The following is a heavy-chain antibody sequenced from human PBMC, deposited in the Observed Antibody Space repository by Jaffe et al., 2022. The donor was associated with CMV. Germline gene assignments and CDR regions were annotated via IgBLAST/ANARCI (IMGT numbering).Heavy chain of an antibody. CDR1: GFTFSDYY. Sequence: QVQLVESGGGLVKPGGSLRLSCAASGFTFSDYYMSWIRQAPGKGLEWVSYISSSSSYTNYADSVKGRFTISRDNAKNSLYLQMNSLRAEDTAVYYCASAPNYYDSSGYYRRTYYFDYWGQGTLVTVSS. V-gene: IGHV3-11*06. D-gene: IGHD3-22*01. CDR2: ISSSSSYT. J-gene: IGHJ4*02. CDR3: ASAPNYYDSSGYYRRTYYFDY.